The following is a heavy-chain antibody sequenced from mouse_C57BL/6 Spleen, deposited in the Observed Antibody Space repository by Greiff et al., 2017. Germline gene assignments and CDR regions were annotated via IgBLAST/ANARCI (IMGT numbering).Heavy chain of an antibody. J-gene: IGHJ4*01. CDR3: AKGTTVVATGAMDY. V-gene: IGHV2-5*01. D-gene: IGHD1-1*01. CDR1: GFSLTSYG. Sequence: VKLMESGPGLVQPSQSLSITCTVSGFSLTSYGVHWVRQSPGKGLEWLGVIWRGGSTDYNAAFMSRLSITKDNSKSQVFFKMNSLQADDTAIYYCAKGTTVVATGAMDYWGQGTSVTVSS. CDR2: IWRGGST.